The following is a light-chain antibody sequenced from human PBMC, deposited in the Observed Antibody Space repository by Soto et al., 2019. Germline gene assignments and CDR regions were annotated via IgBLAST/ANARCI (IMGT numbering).Light chain of an antibody. J-gene: IGLJ1*01. Sequence: QSALTQPPSASGSPGQSVTISCTGTSSDVGGYKFVSWYQQHPGKAPKLIIYEVSQRPSGVPDRFSASKSGDTASLTVSGLRAEDEADYYCSSYAGSNMGVFGSGTKVTAL. CDR1: SSDVGGYKF. CDR2: EVS. CDR3: SSYAGSNMGV. V-gene: IGLV2-8*01.